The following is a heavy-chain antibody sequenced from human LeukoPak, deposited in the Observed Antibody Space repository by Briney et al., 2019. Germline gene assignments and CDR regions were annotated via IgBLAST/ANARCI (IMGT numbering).Heavy chain of an antibody. V-gene: IGHV3-30*02. CDR1: GFTFSDYG. CDR3: AKDRGVRGGPAYYYMDV. J-gene: IGHJ6*03. D-gene: IGHD3-10*01. Sequence: PGGSLRLSCAASGFTFSDYGRHWVRQAPAEGLEWVAFIRYDGTDKYYAHSVKGRFNISRDNSKNTLYLQMNCLRAEDTAVYYCAKDRGVRGGPAYYYMDVWGKGPTVTVSS. CDR2: IRYDGTDK.